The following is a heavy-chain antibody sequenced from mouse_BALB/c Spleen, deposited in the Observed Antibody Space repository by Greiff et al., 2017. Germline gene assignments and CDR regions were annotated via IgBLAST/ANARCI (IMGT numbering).Heavy chain of an antibody. V-gene: IGHV3-6*02. CDR2: ISYDGSN. J-gene: IGHJ2*01. Sequence: DVKLQESGPGLVKPSQSLSLTCSVTGYSITSGYYWNWIRQFPGNKLEWMGYISYDGSNNYNPSLKNRISITRDTSKNQFFLKLNSVTTEDTATYYCARLLRYFDYWGQGTTLTVSS. CDR1: GYSITSGYY. D-gene: IGHD1-1*01. CDR3: ARLLRYFDY.